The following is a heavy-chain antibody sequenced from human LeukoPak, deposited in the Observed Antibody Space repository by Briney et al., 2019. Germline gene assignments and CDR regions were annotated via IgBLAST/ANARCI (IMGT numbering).Heavy chain of an antibody. CDR3: ARQGEWFTIYYYYYMDV. V-gene: IGHV4-38-2*02. CDR2: IYHTGGI. D-gene: IGHD3-3*01. CDR1: GYSISSDYY. J-gene: IGHJ6*03. Sequence: SETLSLTCSVSGYSISSDYYWAWIRQPPGKGLEWIGNIYHTGGIDYSPSLKSRVTMSFDTSKNQFSLKLSSVTAADTAVYYCARQGEWFTIYYYYYMDVWGKGTTVTVSS.